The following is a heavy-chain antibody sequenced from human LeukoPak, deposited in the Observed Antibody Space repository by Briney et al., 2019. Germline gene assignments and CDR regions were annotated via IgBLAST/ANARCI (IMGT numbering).Heavy chain of an antibody. CDR3: ARDLRRLYYYDSSSYSYFDY. Sequence: GGSLRLSCAASGFTFSSYGMHWVRQAPCKGLEWVAFIRYDGSNKYYADSVKGRFTISRDNSKNTLYLQMNSLRAKDTAVYYCARDLRRLYYYDSSSYSYFDYWGQGTLVTVSS. CDR2: IRYDGSNK. V-gene: IGHV3-30*02. D-gene: IGHD3-22*01. J-gene: IGHJ4*02. CDR1: GFTFSSYG.